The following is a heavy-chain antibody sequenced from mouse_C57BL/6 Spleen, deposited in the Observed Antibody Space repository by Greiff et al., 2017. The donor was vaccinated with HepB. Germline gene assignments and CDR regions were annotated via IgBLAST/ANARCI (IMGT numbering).Heavy chain of an antibody. CDR1: GYTFTSYW. CDR2: LYPSDSET. J-gene: IGHJ1*03. CDR3: ARVTTVVARGFDV. D-gene: IGHD1-1*01. Sequence: QVQLQQPGAELVRPGSSVKLSCKASGYTFTSYWMDWVKQRPGQGLEWIGNLYPSDSETHYNQKFKDKATLTVDKSSSTAYMQLSSLTSEDSAVYYCARVTTVVARGFDVWGTGTTVTVSS. V-gene: IGHV1-61*01.